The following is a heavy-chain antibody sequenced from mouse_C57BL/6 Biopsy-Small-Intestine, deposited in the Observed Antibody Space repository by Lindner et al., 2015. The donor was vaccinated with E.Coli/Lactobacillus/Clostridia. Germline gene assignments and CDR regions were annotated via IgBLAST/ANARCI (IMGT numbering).Heavy chain of an antibody. CDR3: ARDQLSGGHYYYGLDV. V-gene: IGHV1-59*01. Sequence: SVKVSCKASGDSITGYYMHWVRQAPGQGLEWMGIINPSGGAPSYAQKFQGRVTMTRDTSTSTVYMELSSLRSEDTGVYYCARDQLSGGHYYYGLDVWGQGTTVTVSS. CDR2: INPSGGAP. J-gene: IGHJ1*01. CDR1: GDSITGYY. D-gene: IGHD1-1*01.